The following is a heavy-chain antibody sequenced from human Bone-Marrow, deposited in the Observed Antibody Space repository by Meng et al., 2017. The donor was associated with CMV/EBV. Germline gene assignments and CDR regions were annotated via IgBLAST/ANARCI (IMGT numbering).Heavy chain of an antibody. V-gene: IGHV3-30*04. CDR2: ISYDGSNK. CDR3: ARAPDFPYYFDY. J-gene: IGHJ4*02. CDR1: GFTFSSYA. Sequence: GGSLRLSCAASGFTFSSYAMHWVRQAPGKGLEWVAVISYDGSNKYYADSVRGRFTISRGSSKNTLYLQMNSLRPEDRAVYYCARAPDFPYYFDYWGQGTLATVSS.